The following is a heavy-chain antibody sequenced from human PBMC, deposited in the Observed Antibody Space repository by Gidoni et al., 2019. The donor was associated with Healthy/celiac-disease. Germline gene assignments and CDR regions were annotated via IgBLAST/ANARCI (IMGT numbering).Heavy chain of an antibody. CDR1: GGSLSSSSYY. J-gene: IGHJ4*02. Sequence: HLQLQESGPGLVTPSETLSLTFTVSGGSLSSSSYYWGWIRQPPGKGLEWIGSIYYSGSTYYNPSLKSRVTISVDTSKNQFSLKLSSVTDADTAVYYCARHNSSGYYYTYWGQGTLVTVSS. D-gene: IGHD3-22*01. CDR2: IYYSGST. CDR3: ARHNSSGYYYTY. V-gene: IGHV4-39*01.